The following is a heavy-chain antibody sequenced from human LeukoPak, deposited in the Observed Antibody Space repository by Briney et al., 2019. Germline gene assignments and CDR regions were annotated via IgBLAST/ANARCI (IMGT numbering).Heavy chain of an antibody. CDR1: GFTFSSYS. CDR3: AREGYGSGSYYYAGMDV. V-gene: IGHV3-48*04. J-gene: IGHJ6*02. D-gene: IGHD3-10*01. CDR2: ISSSSSTI. Sequence: GRSLRLSCAASGFTFSSYSMNWVRQAPGKGLEWVSYISSSSSTIYYADSVKGRFTISRDNAKNSLYLQMNSLRAEDTAVYYCAREGYGSGSYYYAGMDVWGQGTTVTVSS.